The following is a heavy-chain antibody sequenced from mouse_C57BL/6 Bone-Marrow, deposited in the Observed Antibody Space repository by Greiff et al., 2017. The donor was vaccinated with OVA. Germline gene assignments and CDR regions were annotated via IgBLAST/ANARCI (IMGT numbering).Heavy chain of an antibody. Sequence: VQLQQSGAELARPGASVKLSCKASGYTFTSYGISWVKQSTGKGLEWIGEIYPRSGNTYYNEKFKGKATLTADNSYSTAYMELGSLTSEDSAVYFCSRGENYYGNYNCAMDYWGQGTSVTVSS. V-gene: IGHV1-81*01. CDR3: SRGENYYGNYNCAMDY. CDR2: IYPRSGNT. D-gene: IGHD2-1*01. J-gene: IGHJ4*01. CDR1: GYTFTSYG.